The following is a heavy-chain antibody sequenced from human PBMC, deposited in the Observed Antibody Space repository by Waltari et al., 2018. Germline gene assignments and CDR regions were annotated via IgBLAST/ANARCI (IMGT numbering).Heavy chain of an antibody. V-gene: IGHV3-7*04. CDR3: ARGMYSFDY. CDR2: IKQDGSEK. Sequence: EVQLVESGGGLVQPGGSLRLSCAASGFTFSSYWMSWVRQAPGKGREWGANIKQDGSEKYYGDSVKGRFTISRDNAKNSLYLQMNSLRAEDTAVYYCARGMYSFDYWGQGTLVTVSS. J-gene: IGHJ4*02. CDR1: GFTFSSYW. D-gene: IGHD2-8*01.